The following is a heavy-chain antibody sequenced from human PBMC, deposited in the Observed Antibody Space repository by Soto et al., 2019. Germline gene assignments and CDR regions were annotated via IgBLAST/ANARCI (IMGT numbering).Heavy chain of an antibody. V-gene: IGHV4-38-2*01. CDR2: IYHGGST. J-gene: IGHJ5*02. D-gene: IGHD3-3*01. Sequence: LSLTCAVSGYSISSGYYWGWLRQPPGKGLEWIGSIYHGGSTYYNPSLKSRVTMSVDTSKNQFSLRLSSVTAADTAIYYCATRITVFGLLIPPFDPWGQGTQVTVSS. CDR3: ATRITVFGLLIPPFDP. CDR1: GYSISSGYY.